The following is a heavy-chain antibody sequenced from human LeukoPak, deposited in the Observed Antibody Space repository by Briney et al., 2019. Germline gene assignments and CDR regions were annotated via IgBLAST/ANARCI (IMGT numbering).Heavy chain of an antibody. J-gene: IGHJ4*02. CDR1: GFTFNSYS. CDR2: ISSSSSYI. V-gene: IGHV3-21*01. CDR3: ARDLYYYDSSGPFDY. Sequence: PGGSLRLSCAASGFTFNSYSMNRVRQAPGKGLEWVSSISSSSSYIYYADSVKGRFTISRDNAKNSLYLQMNSLRAEDTAVYYCARDLYYYDSSGPFDYWGQGTLVTVSS. D-gene: IGHD3-22*01.